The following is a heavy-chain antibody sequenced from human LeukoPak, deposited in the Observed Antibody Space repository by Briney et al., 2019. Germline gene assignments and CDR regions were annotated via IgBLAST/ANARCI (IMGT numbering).Heavy chain of an antibody. CDR3: ALLAVASDSDC. CDR2: IASSGTTK. D-gene: IGHD6-19*01. J-gene: IGHJ4*02. Sequence: GGSLRLSCAVSRFPFSVYEMNWVRQAPGKGLEWVSNIASSGTTKYYADSVKGRFSISRDNAKSSLYLQMNSLRVEDTAVYYCALLAVASDSDCWGQGALVTVSS. CDR1: RFPFSVYE. V-gene: IGHV3-48*03.